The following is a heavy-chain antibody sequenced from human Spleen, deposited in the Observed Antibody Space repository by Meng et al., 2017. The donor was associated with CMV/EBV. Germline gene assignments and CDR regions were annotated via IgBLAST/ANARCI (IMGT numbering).Heavy chain of an antibody. Sequence: ASVKVSCKASGYTFSTYGVTWVRQAPGQGLEWMGWISADNGDTNYAQKVQGRVTMTTDTSTRTAYMELRSLESDDTAVYYCARGRVGASWFDPWGQGTLVTASS. CDR3: ARGRVGASWFDP. J-gene: IGHJ5*02. CDR2: ISADNGDT. V-gene: IGHV1-18*01. D-gene: IGHD1-26*01. CDR1: GYTFSTYG.